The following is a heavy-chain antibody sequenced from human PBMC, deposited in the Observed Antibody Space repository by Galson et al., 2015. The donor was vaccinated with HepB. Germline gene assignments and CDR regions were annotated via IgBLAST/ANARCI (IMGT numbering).Heavy chain of an antibody. D-gene: IGHD2-2*01. CDR1: GGTFSSYA. CDR2: IVVGSGNT. CDR3: AAEGYGYCSSTSCYPPWFDP. J-gene: IGHJ5*02. Sequence: SVKVSCKASGGTFSSYAISRVRQARGQRLEWIGWIVVGSGNTNYAQKFQERVTITRDMSTSTAYMELSSLRSEDTAVYYCAAEGYGYCSSTSCYPPWFDPWGQGTLVTVSS. V-gene: IGHV1-58*02.